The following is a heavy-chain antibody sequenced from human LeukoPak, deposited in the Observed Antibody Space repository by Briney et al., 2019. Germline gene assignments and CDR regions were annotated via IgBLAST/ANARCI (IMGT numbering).Heavy chain of an antibody. CDR1: GGSISSGGYS. V-gene: IGHV4-31*03. CDR3: ARTPAAIGYYFDY. D-gene: IGHD2-2*01. CDR2: IYYSGST. Sequence: SQTLSLTCTVSGGSISSGGYSWSCIRQHPGKGLEWIGYIYYSGSTYYNPSLKSRVTISVDTSKNQFSLKLSSVTAADTAVYYCARTPAAIGYYFDYWGQGTLVTVSS. J-gene: IGHJ4*02.